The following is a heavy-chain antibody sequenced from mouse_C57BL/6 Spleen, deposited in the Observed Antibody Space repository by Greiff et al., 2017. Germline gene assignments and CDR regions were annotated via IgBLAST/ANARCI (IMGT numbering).Heavy chain of an antibody. CDR3: ACPSYYGSSDEYFDD. Sequence: VKLQQSGPDLVKPGASLKISCKASGYAFSSSWMNWVHQPPGKGLEWIGRIYPGGGDTNYTGMLKGRATLPANKSCGKAYMQLSSLRCEDYAVYICACPSYYGSSDEYFDDWGTGTTVTVSS. D-gene: IGHD1-1*01. CDR2: IYPGGGDT. J-gene: IGHJ1*03. V-gene: IGHV1-82*01. CDR1: GYAFSSSW.